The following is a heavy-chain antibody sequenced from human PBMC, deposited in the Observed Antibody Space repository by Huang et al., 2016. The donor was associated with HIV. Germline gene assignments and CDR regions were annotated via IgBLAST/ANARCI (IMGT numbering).Heavy chain of an antibody. CDR2: ISPLYDTT. J-gene: IGHJ4*02. CDR1: GGTVSSFS. CDR3: ARGVGNSNRGFDI. Sequence: QVQLVQSGAEMKKSGSSVKVSCKASGGTVSSFSFTWVRQAPGHGLEWMGGISPLYDTTDLAQKFRGRVTLTADESTNTAFMELSGLTSQDTAVYYCARGVGNSNRGFDIWGQGTLVTVS. V-gene: IGHV1-69*13. D-gene: IGHD5-18*01.